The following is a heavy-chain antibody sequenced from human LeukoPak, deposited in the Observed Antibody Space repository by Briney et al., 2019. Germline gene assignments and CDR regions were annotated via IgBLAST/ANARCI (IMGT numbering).Heavy chain of an antibody. V-gene: IGHV3-74*01. CDR2: INSDGSNT. Sequence: GGSLRLPCAASGFTFSNAWMSWVRQAPGKGLVWVSRINSDGSNTTYADSVKGRLTVSRDNAMNTLYLQMHSLRAEDTALYFCARGYGADVWGKGTMVTVSS. CDR3: ARGYGADV. J-gene: IGHJ6*04. CDR1: GFTFSNAW.